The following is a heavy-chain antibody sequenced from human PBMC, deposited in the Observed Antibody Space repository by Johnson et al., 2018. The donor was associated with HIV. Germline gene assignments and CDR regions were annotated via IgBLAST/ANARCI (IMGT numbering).Heavy chain of an antibody. D-gene: IGHD6-6*01. CDR1: GFTFSSYA. CDR2: ISYDGSDK. CDR3: ARDILEYSSSVPDAFDI. J-gene: IGHJ3*02. V-gene: IGHV3-30*04. Sequence: QVQLVESGGGVVQPGRSLRLSCAASGFTFSSYAMHWVRQAPGKGLEWVAVISYDGSDKYYADSVKGRFTISRDNSKNTLYLQMNSLRAEDTAVYYCARDILEYSSSVPDAFDIWGQGTVVTVSS.